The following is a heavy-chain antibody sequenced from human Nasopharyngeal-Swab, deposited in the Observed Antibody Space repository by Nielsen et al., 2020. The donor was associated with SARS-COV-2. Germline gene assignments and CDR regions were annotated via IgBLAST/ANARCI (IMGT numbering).Heavy chain of an antibody. D-gene: IGHD3-10*01. Sequence: SQTLSLTCAVYGGSFSGYYWSWIRQPPGKGLEWIGEINHSGSTNYNPSLKSRVTISVDTSKNQFSLKLSSVTAAATAVYYGARGGGVISYYYYYYMDVWGKGTPVTVS. V-gene: IGHV4-34*01. J-gene: IGHJ6*03. CDR1: GGSFSGYY. CDR3: ARGGGVISYYYYYYMDV. CDR2: INHSGST.